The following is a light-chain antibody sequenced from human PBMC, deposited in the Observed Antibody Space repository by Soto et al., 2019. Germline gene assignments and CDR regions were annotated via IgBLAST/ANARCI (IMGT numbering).Light chain of an antibody. Sequence: DIQMTQSPSSLSASVGDRVTISCRASQNIRTFLNWYQEKPGDTPKLLIYGASTLHSGVPSRFAGSGSGTDFNLTIRGLQPEDFATYYCQQCYIDPINIGPGTTVDIK. CDR3: QQCYIDPIN. CDR2: GAS. CDR1: QNIRTF. V-gene: IGKV1-39*01. J-gene: IGKJ3*01.